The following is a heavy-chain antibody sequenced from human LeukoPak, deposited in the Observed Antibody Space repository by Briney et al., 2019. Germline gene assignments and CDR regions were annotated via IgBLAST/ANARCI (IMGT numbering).Heavy chain of an antibody. CDR2: ISISGGTT. J-gene: IGHJ4*02. Sequence: PGGSLRLSCATFGFTFSSYGMTWVRQAPGKGLEWVSTISISGGTTYYADSVKGRSSISRDNSKSTVYLQLNSLRAEDTAVYYCAKNKDYYDSSSRGDFDYWGQGTLVTVSS. V-gene: IGHV3-23*01. CDR1: GFTFSSYG. CDR3: AKNKDYYDSSSRGDFDY. D-gene: IGHD3-22*01.